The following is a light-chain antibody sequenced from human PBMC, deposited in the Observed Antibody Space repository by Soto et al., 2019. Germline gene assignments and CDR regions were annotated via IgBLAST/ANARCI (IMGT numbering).Light chain of an antibody. Sequence: QSALTQPASVSGSPGQSITISCTGTSSDVGSYNLVSWYQQHPGKAPKVMIYEGSKRPSGVSNRFSGSKSGNTASLTISGLQAEDEADYYCCSYAGSSTFYVFGTGTQLTVL. V-gene: IGLV2-23*01. CDR1: SSDVGSYNL. J-gene: IGLJ1*01. CDR2: EGS. CDR3: CSYAGSSTFYV.